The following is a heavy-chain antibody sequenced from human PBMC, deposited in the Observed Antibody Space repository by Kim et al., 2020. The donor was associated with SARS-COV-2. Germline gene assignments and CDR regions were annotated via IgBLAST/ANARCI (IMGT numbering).Heavy chain of an antibody. Sequence: GGSLRLSCAASGFTFSSYSMNWVRQAPGKGLEWVSYISSSSSTIYYADSVKGRFTISRDNAKNSLYLQMNSLIYEDTAVYYCARDTNYYDSSGYASPSGYWGQGTLVTVSS. V-gene: IGHV3-48*02. CDR2: ISSSSSTI. CDR3: ARDTNYYDSSGYASPSGY. CDR1: GFTFSSYS. J-gene: IGHJ4*02. D-gene: IGHD3-22*01.